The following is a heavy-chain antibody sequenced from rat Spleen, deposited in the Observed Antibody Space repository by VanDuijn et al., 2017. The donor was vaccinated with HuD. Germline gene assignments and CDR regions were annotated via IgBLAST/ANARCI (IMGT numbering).Heavy chain of an antibody. Sequence: EVQLVESGGGLVQPGRSLKLSCAASGFTFSDYGVDWVRQAPTTGLEWVATISYGDSSGHSGTYYRDSVKGRFTISRENAKSTLSLQMDSLRSEDTATYYCARRHYGYTDYFDCWGQGVMVTVSS. CDR1: GFTFSDYG. CDR2: ISYGDSSGHSGT. D-gene: IGHD1-9*01. V-gene: IGHV5-29*01. CDR3: ARRHYGYTDYFDC. J-gene: IGHJ2*01.